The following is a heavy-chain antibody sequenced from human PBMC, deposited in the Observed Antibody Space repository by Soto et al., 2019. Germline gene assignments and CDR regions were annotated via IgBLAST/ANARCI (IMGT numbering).Heavy chain of an antibody. Sequence: TGESLKISCKGSGYSFTSYWIGWVRQMPGKGLEWMGIIYPGDSDTRYSPSFQGQVTISADKSISTAYLQWSSLKASDTAMYYCARLDTAMVTFEYYYYYGMDVWGQGTTVTVSS. CDR1: GYSFTSYW. D-gene: IGHD5-18*01. CDR2: IYPGDSDT. CDR3: ARLDTAMVTFEYYYYYGMDV. V-gene: IGHV5-51*01. J-gene: IGHJ6*02.